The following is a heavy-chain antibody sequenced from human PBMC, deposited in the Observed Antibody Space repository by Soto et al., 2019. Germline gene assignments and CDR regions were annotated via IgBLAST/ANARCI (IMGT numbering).Heavy chain of an antibody. CDR2: ISNNGGST. D-gene: IGHD3-10*01. CDR3: AKDESAGSYYFDY. J-gene: IGHJ4*02. Sequence: EVQLLESGGGLVQPGGSLRLSCAASGFTFSNYAMSWVRQAPGKGLEWVSVISNNGGSTYYADSVKGRFTISRDNSKNTLYLQMSSLRGEDTAVYYCAKDESAGSYYFDYWGQGTLVTVCS. V-gene: IGHV3-23*01. CDR1: GFTFSNYA.